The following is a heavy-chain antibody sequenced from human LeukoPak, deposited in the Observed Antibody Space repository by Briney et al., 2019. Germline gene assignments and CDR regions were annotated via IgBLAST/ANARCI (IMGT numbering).Heavy chain of an antibody. CDR1: GFTFSGYA. V-gene: IGHV3-30-3*01. Sequence: PGGSLRLSCAASGFTFSGYAMHWVRQAPGKGLEWVAVISYDGSNEYYADSVKGRFTISRDNAKNSLYLQMTSLRAEDTALYYGARDTFDIWGQGTMVTVSS. CDR3: ARDTFDI. J-gene: IGHJ3*02. CDR2: ISYDGSNE.